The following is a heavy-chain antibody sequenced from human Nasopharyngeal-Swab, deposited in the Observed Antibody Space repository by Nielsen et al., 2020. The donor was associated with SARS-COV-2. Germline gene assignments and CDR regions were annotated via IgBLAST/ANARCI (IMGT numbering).Heavy chain of an antibody. CDR1: GGSISSYY. CDR2: IYYSGST. CDR3: AREGSSGWVNY. V-gene: IGHV4-59*01. Sequence: SETLSLTCTVSGGSISSYYWSWIRQPPGKGLEWIGYIYYSGSTNYNPSLKSRVTISVDTSKNQFSLKLSSVTAADTAVYYCAREGSSGWVNYWGQGTLVTVSS. D-gene: IGHD6-19*01. J-gene: IGHJ4*02.